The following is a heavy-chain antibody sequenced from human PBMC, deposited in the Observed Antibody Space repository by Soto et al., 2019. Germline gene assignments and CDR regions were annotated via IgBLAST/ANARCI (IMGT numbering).Heavy chain of an antibody. J-gene: IGHJ4*02. CDR3: ARDTTYYYDSSGYYWSYYFDY. CDR2: IIPIFGTA. V-gene: IGHV1-69*13. CDR1: GGTFSSYA. D-gene: IGHD3-22*01. Sequence: GASVKVSCKASGGTFSSYAISWVRQAPGQGLEWMGGIIPIFGTANYAQKFQGRVTITADESTSTAYMELSSLRSEDTAVYYCARDTTYYYDSSGYYWSYYFDYWGQGTLVT.